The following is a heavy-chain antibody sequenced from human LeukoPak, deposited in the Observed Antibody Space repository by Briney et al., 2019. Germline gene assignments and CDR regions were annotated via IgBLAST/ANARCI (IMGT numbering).Heavy chain of an antibody. D-gene: IGHD4-17*01. V-gene: IGHV3-48*04. CDR1: GFTFSSYS. Sequence: GGSLRLSCAASGFTFSSYSMNWVRQAPGKGLEWVSYISDTSITIYNADSVKGRFSISRDNAKNSLYLQMNSLRAEDTAVYYCATALDYDDSRDYWGQGTLVTVSS. J-gene: IGHJ4*02. CDR2: ISDTSITI. CDR3: ATALDYDDSRDY.